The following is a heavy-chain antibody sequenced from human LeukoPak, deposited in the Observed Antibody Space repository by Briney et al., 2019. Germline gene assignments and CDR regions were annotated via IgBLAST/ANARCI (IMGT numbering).Heavy chain of an antibody. J-gene: IGHJ5*02. CDR3: ASNRRDGYNFHWFDP. D-gene: IGHD5-12*01. CDR2: IYYSGST. V-gene: IGHV4-31*03. Sequence: SQTLSLTCTVSGGSISSGGYSWSWIRQHPGKGLEWIGYIYYSGSTYYNPSLKSRVTISVDTSKNQFSLKLSSVTAADTAVYYCASNRRDGYNFHWFDPWGQGTLVTVSS. CDR1: GGSISSGGYS.